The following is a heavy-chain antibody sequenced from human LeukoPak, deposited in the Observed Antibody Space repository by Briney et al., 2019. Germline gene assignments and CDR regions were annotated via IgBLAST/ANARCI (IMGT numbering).Heavy chain of an antibody. D-gene: IGHD4/OR15-4a*01. Sequence: AGSLRLSCAVSGFTFSSHAMTWVRQAPGKGLEWVSGISISGDVTYYADSVQGRFIISRDNSKNTVYLQMDSLRVDDTAVYYCANEEVPNDYWGQGTLVTVSS. CDR1: GFTFSSHA. V-gene: IGHV3-23*01. CDR3: ANEEVPNDY. J-gene: IGHJ4*02. CDR2: ISISGDVT.